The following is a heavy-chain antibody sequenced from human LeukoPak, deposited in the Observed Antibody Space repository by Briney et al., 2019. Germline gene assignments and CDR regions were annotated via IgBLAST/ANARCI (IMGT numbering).Heavy chain of an antibody. CDR3: ARMVGRGYYYYYMDV. CDR1: GGTFSSYA. V-gene: IGHV1-69*13. Sequence: SVEVSCKASGGTFSSYAISWVRQAPGQGLEWMGGIIPIFGTANYAQKFQGRVTITADESTSTAYMELSSLRSEDTAVYYCARMVGRGYYYYYMDVWGKGTTVTVSS. J-gene: IGHJ6*03. CDR2: IIPIFGTA. D-gene: IGHD1-26*01.